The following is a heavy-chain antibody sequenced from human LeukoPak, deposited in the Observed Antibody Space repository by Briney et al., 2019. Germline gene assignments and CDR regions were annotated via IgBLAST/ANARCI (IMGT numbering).Heavy chain of an antibody. V-gene: IGHV3-30*02. CDR1: GFTFSSSG. D-gene: IGHD5-12*01. CDR2: ISYGGSNR. J-gene: IGHJ4*02. CDR3: AKETRGSYSDY. Sequence: HPGGSLRLSCAASGFTFSSSGMHWVRQAPGKGLEWVAFISYGGSNRYYADSVKGRFTISRDNSKNTLYLQMNSLRAEDTAVYYCAKETRGSYSDYWGQGTLVTVSS.